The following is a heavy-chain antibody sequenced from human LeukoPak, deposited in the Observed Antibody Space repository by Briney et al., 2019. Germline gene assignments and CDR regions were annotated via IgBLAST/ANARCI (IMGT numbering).Heavy chain of an antibody. CDR2: IIPILGIA. Sequence: GASVKVSCKASGGTFSSYAISWVRQAPRQGLEWMGRIIPILGIANYAQKFQGRVTITADKSTSTAYMELSSLRSEDTAVYYCARSSREWELPVDYWGQGTLVTVSS. CDR1: GGTFSSYA. J-gene: IGHJ4*02. CDR3: ARSSREWELPVDY. D-gene: IGHD1-26*01. V-gene: IGHV1-69*04.